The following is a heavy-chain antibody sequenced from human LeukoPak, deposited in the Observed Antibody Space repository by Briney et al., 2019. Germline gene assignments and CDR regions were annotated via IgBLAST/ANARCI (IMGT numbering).Heavy chain of an antibody. D-gene: IGHD4-23*01. CDR3: ARTRVSGGTFSHPFDY. V-gene: IGHV3-23*01. Sequence: GGSLRLSCAASGFTFSSYSMSWLRQAPGKGREWVSTIGNRGGSTYYADAVKGRFTIARDDSENTLFVQMNSLRAEDTAVYSCARTRVSGGTFSHPFDYWGQGTLVTVS. CDR2: IGNRGGST. J-gene: IGHJ4*02. CDR1: GFTFSSYS.